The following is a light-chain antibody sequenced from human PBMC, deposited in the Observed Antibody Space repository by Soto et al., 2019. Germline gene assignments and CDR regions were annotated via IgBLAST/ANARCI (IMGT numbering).Light chain of an antibody. V-gene: IGKV1-6*01. Sequence: AIQMTQAPSSLSASVGAIVTITCRASQGIRNDLGWYQQKPGKAPKLRIYAASSLQSGVPSRFSGSGSGTDFTLTISSLQPEDFATYYCLQDYNYPYTFGQGTKLEIK. CDR3: LQDYNYPYT. J-gene: IGKJ2*01. CDR1: QGIRND. CDR2: AAS.